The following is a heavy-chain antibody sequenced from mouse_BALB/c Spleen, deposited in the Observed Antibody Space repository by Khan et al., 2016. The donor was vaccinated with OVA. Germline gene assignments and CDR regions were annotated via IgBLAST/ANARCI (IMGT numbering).Heavy chain of an antibody. Sequence: VQLQESGPGLVKPSQSLSLTCTVTGYSITSDYAWHWIRQFQGNKLVWMGYISNSGSTSNKPSPKSRISITRDTSKTQFFLQLNSVTTKNTATYYCASELGRYYAMDYCGQGTSGTVSS. J-gene: IGHJ4*01. V-gene: IGHV3-2*02. CDR2: ISNSGST. D-gene: IGHD4-1*01. CDR3: ASELGRYYAMDY. CDR1: GYSITSDYA.